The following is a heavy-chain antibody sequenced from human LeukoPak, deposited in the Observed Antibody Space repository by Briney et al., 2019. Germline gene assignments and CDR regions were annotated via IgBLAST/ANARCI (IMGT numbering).Heavy chain of an antibody. J-gene: IGHJ4*02. V-gene: IGHV3-9*03. D-gene: IGHD7-27*01. CDR1: GFTFDDYA. CDR2: ISWNSGSI. CDR3: AKDRGDLFYYFDY. Sequence: GGSLRLSCAASGFTFDDYAMHWVRQAPGKGLEWVSGISWNSGSIGYADSVKGRFTISRDNAKNSLYLQMNSLRAEDMALYYCAKDRGDLFYYFDYWGQGTLVTVSS.